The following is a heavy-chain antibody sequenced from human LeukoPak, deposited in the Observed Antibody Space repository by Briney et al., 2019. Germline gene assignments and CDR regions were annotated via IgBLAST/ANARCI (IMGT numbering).Heavy chain of an antibody. CDR3: ARFTFGGVIVFDY. CDR1: GGSISSGGYS. D-gene: IGHD3-16*02. V-gene: IGHV4-31*03. CDR2: IYYSGST. Sequence: PSQTLSLTCTVSGGSISSGGYSWSWIRQHPGKGLEWIGYIYYSGSTYYNPSLKSRVTISVDTSKNQFSLKLSSVTAADTAVYYCARFTFGGVIVFDYWGQGTLVTVSS. J-gene: IGHJ4*02.